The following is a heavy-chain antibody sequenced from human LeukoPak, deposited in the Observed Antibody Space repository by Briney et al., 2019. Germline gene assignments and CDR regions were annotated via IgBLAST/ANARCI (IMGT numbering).Heavy chain of an antibody. CDR2: INHSGST. Sequence: SETLSLTCAVYGGSFSGYYWSWIRQPPGKGLEWIGEINHSGSTNYNPSLKSRVTISVDTSKNQFSLKLSSVTAADTAVYYRARGGVVAATFFDYWGQGTLVTVSS. V-gene: IGHV4-34*01. CDR3: ARGGVVAATFFDY. D-gene: IGHD2-15*01. J-gene: IGHJ4*02. CDR1: GGSFSGYY.